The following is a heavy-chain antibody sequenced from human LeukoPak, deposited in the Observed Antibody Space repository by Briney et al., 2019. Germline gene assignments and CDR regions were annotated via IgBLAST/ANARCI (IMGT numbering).Heavy chain of an antibody. CDR2: ISGDGGST. Sequence: GGSLRLSCAASGFTFDDYAMHWVRQAPGKGLEWVSLISGDGGSTYYADSVKGRFTISGDNSKNSLYLQMNSLRTEDTALYYCAKVLEYYDILTGYYTVYFDYWGQGTLVTVSS. V-gene: IGHV3-43*02. D-gene: IGHD3-9*01. CDR1: GFTFDDYA. CDR3: AKVLEYYDILTGYYTVYFDY. J-gene: IGHJ4*02.